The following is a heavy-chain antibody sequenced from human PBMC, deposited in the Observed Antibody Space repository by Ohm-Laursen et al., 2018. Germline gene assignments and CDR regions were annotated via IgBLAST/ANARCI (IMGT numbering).Heavy chain of an antibody. CDR1: GFSFDDYT. Sequence: GSLRLSCAASGFSFDDYTMHWVRKAPGKGLEWVSIISWDVGSTYYADSVKGRFTISRDNSKNSLYLQMNSLRTEDTALYYCAKGREGDGRLGYWGQGTLVTVSA. CDR3: AKGREGDGRLGY. CDR2: ISWDVGST. D-gene: IGHD5-24*01. J-gene: IGHJ4*02. V-gene: IGHV3-43*01.